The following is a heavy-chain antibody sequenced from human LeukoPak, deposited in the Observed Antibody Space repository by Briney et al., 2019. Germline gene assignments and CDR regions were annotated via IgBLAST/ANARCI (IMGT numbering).Heavy chain of an antibody. J-gene: IGHJ4*02. D-gene: IGHD6-6*01. Sequence: PSETLSLTCTVSDDSISNTNYYWGWIRQPPGKGLEWIGSIYYTGSTYYNPSLKSRVTISVDTSKNQFSLRLSSLTAPDTARYYCARQKRQLREYYFDYWGQGTLVTVSS. CDR3: ARQKRQLREYYFDY. V-gene: IGHV4-39*01. CDR1: DDSISNTNYY. CDR2: IYYTGST.